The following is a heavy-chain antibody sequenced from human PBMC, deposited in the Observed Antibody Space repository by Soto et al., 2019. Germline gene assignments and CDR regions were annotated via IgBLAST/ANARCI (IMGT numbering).Heavy chain of an antibody. J-gene: IGHJ4*02. V-gene: IGHV3-23*01. CDR1: GFTFSSYA. CDR3: AKVGSNILGAYGSFDD. Sequence: EVQLLESGGGLVQPGGSLRLSCAASGFTFSSYAMSWVRQAPGKGLEWVSAISGSGGSTYYADSVKGRFTISTDNSKNTLYLQMNSLRAEDTAVYYCAKVGSNILGAYGSFDDWGQGTLVTVSS. D-gene: IGHD1-26*01. CDR2: ISGSGGST.